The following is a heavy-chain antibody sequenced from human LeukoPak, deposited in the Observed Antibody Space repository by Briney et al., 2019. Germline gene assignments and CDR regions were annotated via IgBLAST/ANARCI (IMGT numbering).Heavy chain of an antibody. J-gene: IGHJ4*02. CDR1: GGSLSDYY. Sequence: SETLSLTCAVYGGSLSDYYWNWIRQPPGKGLEWIGEISHSGSTNYNPSLRSRVTISVDTSKNQFSLKLSSVTAADTAMHYCAREDYVWGSYRKLDYWGQGTLVTVSS. CDR3: AREDYVWGSYRKLDY. D-gene: IGHD3-16*02. CDR2: ISHSGST. V-gene: IGHV4-34*01.